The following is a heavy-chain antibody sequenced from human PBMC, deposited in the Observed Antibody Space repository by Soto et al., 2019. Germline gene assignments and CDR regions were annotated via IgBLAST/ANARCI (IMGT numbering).Heavy chain of an antibody. Sequence: AGGSLRLSCAASGFTFSSYGMHWVRQAPGKGLEWVAVISYDGSNKYYADSVKGRFTISRDNSKNTLYLQMNSLRAEDTAVYYCAKLLTQSAFDIWGQGTMVTVSS. CDR3: AKLLTQSAFDI. CDR2: ISYDGSNK. D-gene: IGHD3-9*01. CDR1: GFTFSSYG. J-gene: IGHJ3*02. V-gene: IGHV3-30*18.